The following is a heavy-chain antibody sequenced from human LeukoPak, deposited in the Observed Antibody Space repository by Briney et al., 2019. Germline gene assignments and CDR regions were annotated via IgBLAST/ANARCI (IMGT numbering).Heavy chain of an antibody. J-gene: IGHJ4*02. V-gene: IGHV3-23*01. D-gene: IGHD1-26*01. CDR1: GFTFSSYA. CDR3: AKTIVGANLFDY. CDR2: ISGSGGST. Sequence: GGSLRLSCAASGFTFSSYAMRWVRQAPGKGLEWVSAISGSGGSTYYADSVKGRFTISRDNSKNTLYLQMNSLRAEDTAVYYCAKTIVGANLFDYGGQGPLATVS.